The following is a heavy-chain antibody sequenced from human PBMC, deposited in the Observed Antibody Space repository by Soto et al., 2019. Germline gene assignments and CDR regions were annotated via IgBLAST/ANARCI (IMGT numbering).Heavy chain of an antibody. CDR2: IIPIFGTA. CDR1: GGTFSSYA. J-gene: IGHJ4*02. V-gene: IGHV1-69*01. Sequence: QVQLVQSGAEVKKPGSSVKVSCKASGGTFSSYAISWVRQAPGQGLEWMGGIIPIFGTANYAQKFQGRVTITTDESTSTAYMELGRLRSEETAVYYCARDGRGYSSSLLDYWGQGTLVTVSS. CDR3: ARDGRGYSSSLLDY. D-gene: IGHD6-19*01.